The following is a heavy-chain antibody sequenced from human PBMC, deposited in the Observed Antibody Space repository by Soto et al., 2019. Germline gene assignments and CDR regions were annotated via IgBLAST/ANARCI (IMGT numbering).Heavy chain of an antibody. J-gene: IGHJ6*02. D-gene: IGHD2-8*01. CDR3: ARGDSTDCSNGVCSFFYNHDMDV. V-gene: IGHV1-2*04. CDR2: INPKSGGT. CDR1: GYSFTDYH. Sequence: GASVKVSCKASGYSFTDYHIHWGLQAPGQGLEWLGRINPKSGGTSTAQKFQGWVTMTTDTSISTASMELTRLTSDDTAIYYCARGDSTDCSNGVCSFFYNHDMDVWGQGTTVTVSS.